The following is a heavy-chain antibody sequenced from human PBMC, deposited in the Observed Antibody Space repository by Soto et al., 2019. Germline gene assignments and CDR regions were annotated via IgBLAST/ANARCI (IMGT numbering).Heavy chain of an antibody. CDR2: VYYRGRS. J-gene: IGHJ4*02. CDR3: VSQRTTVPTQAYFDY. V-gene: IGHV4-39*01. D-gene: IGHD4-17*01. Sequence: SETLSLTCTVSGGSVTNSSYYWGWIRQSPGKGLEWIGSVYYRGRSYSKSSVKSRVTISVDTSKNRFSLSLNSVTASDTAVYFCVSQRTTVPTQAYFDYWGPGALVTVS. CDR1: GGSVTNSSYY.